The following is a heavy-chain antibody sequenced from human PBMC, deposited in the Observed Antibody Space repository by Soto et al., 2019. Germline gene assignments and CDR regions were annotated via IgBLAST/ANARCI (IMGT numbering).Heavy chain of an antibody. CDR1: GYILTTYD. D-gene: IGHD3-10*02. V-gene: IGHV1-8*01. J-gene: IGHJ6*03. CDR2: MNPNSGES. CDR3: ARGIYVTHYFYYMDV. Sequence: QVQLVQSGAEVKKPGASVKVSCKASGYILTTYDINWVRQATGQGLEWVGRMNPNSGESTYARKFRSRVTLTRKTSVSTVYIQLNSLRSEDTAVYYCARGIYVTHYFYYMDVWGEGTTVTGSS.